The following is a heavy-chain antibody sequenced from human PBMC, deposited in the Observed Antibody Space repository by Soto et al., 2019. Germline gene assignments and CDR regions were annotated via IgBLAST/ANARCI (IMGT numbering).Heavy chain of an antibody. Sequence: GASVKVSCKASGYTFSNYDINWVRQATGQGLEWMGWMNPNSGHTGSAQRFQGRVTMTRNTSISTAYMELSSLRSEDTAVYYCARMDYYGSESPNWFDPWGQGTLVTVSS. CDR3: ARMDYYGSESPNWFDP. D-gene: IGHD3-10*01. CDR2: MNPNSGHT. CDR1: GYTFSNYD. J-gene: IGHJ5*02. V-gene: IGHV1-8*01.